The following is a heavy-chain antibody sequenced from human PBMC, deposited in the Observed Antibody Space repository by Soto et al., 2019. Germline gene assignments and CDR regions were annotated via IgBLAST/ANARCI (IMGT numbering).Heavy chain of an antibody. J-gene: IGHJ6*02. Sequence: KASETLSLTCTVSGGSISSGDYYWSWIRQPPGKGLEWIGYIYYSGSTYYNPSLKSRVTISVDTSKNQFSLKLSSVTAADTAVYYCARLVTASYYYGMDVWGQGTTVTVSS. D-gene: IGHD2-21*02. CDR1: GGSISSGDYY. CDR2: IYYSGST. V-gene: IGHV4-30-4*01. CDR3: ARLVTASYYYGMDV.